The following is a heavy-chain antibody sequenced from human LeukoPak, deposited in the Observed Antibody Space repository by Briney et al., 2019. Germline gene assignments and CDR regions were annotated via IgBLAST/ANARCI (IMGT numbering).Heavy chain of an antibody. CDR2: IYPKTGGT. J-gene: IGHJ5*02. D-gene: IGHD1-26*01. CDR3: AGPWDQVGFDP. Sequence: ASVKVSCKASGYTFTGDYMHWVRQAPGQGLEWMGWIYPKTGGTSYAQTFQGRVTMTRDTSISTAYMELIGLRSDDTAVYYCAGPWDQVGFDPWGQGTLVSVSS. CDR1: GYTFTGDY. V-gene: IGHV1-2*02.